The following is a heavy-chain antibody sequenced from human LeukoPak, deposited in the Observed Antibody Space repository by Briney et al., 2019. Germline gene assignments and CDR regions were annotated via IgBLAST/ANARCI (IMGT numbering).Heavy chain of an antibody. V-gene: IGHV4-31*03. D-gene: IGHD6-6*01. CDR3: ASGWSPWYSSSHRPSGAFDI. J-gene: IGHJ3*02. CDR1: GGSISSGGYY. Sequence: SQTLSLTCTVPGGSISSGGYYWSWIRQHPGKGLEWIGYIYYSGSTYYNPSLKSRVTISVDTSKNQFSLKLSSVTAADTAVYYCASGWSPWYSSSHRPSGAFDIWGQGTMVTVSS. CDR2: IYYSGST.